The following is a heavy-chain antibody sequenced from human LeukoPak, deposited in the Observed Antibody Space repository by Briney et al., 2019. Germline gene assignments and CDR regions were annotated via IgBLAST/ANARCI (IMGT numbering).Heavy chain of an antibody. CDR1: GFTFSSYW. J-gene: IGHJ3*02. D-gene: IGHD3-3*01. CDR2: INSDGSST. Sequence: GGSLRLSCAASGFTFSSYWMHWVRQAPGKGLVWVSRINSDGSSTSYADSVKGRFTISRDNAKNTLYLQMNSLRAEDTAVYYCARERSMNYDFWGGNRDAFDIWGQGTMVTVSS. V-gene: IGHV3-74*01. CDR3: ARERSMNYDFWGGNRDAFDI.